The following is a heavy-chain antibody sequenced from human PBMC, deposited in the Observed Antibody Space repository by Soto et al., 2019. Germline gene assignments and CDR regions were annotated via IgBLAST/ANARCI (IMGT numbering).Heavy chain of an antibody. V-gene: IGHV4-31*02. J-gene: IGHJ4*02. D-gene: IGHD6-25*01. Sequence: SETLSLTCTVSGDSISSGDYYWNWIRQHPEKGLEWIGYISYSGSAYYSPSLKSRVSISVDTSKNQFSLKLSSVTAADTAVYYCARDFHADYLDYWGQGTLVT. CDR3: ARDFHADYLDY. CDR2: ISYSGSA. CDR1: GDSISSGDYY.